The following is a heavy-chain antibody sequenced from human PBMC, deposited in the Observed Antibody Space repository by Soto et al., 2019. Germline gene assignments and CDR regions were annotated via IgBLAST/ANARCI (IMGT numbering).Heavy chain of an antibody. J-gene: IGHJ3*02. V-gene: IGHV4-59*08. D-gene: IGHD3-3*01. CDR1: GGSISSYY. CDR2: IYYSGST. Sequence: SETLSLTCTVSGGSISSYYWSWIRQPPGKGLEWIGYIYYSGSTNYNPSLKSRVTISVDTSKNQFSLKLSSVTAADTAVYYCARRVKGTIFGAYRAFDIWGQGTMVSVSS. CDR3: ARRVKGTIFGAYRAFDI.